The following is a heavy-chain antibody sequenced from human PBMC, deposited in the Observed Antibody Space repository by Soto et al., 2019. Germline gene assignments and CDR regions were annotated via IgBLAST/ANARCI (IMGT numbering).Heavy chain of an antibody. V-gene: IGHV1-18*04. CDR2: ISAYNGNT. Sequence: QVQLVQSGAEVKKPGASVKVSCKASGYTFTSYGISWVRQAPGQGLEGMGWISAYNGNTNYAQKLQGRVTMTTDTSTSTAYMEVRSLRSYDTAVYYCAGDRRVTTTGGNWFDPWGQGTLVTVSS. CDR3: AGDRRVTTTGGNWFDP. D-gene: IGHD4-17*01. J-gene: IGHJ5*02. CDR1: GYTFTSYG.